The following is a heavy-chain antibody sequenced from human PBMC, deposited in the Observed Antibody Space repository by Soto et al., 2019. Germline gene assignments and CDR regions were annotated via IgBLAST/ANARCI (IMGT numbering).Heavy chain of an antibody. Sequence: QVQLVQSGAEVTKPGASVKVSCKASGYTFTGYHMHWVRQAPGQGLEWMGWINPNSGVTIYAQKFQGRVIMTRETPITTAYMELTRLTPDYTAVYYCARRLGLLVTPIPGYWGQGTLVTVSS. D-gene: IGHD2-21*02. J-gene: IGHJ4*02. CDR1: GYTFTGYH. CDR2: INPNSGVT. V-gene: IGHV1-2*02. CDR3: ARRLGLLVTPIPGY.